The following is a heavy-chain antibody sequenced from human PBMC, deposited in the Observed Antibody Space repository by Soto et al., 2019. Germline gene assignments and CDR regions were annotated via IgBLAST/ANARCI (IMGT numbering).Heavy chain of an antibody. CDR2: ILVDGRT. D-gene: IGHD2-8*02. V-gene: IGHV3-23*01. Sequence: LRLSCAASGFICSSYDMSWVRQAPGKGLEWVSTILVDGRTFYVDSVKGRFTISRDSSQNTVYLQMNSLTAGDTALYYCAKATATGGGAFDFCGQGTMVTVSS. CDR1: GFICSSYD. CDR3: AKATATGGGAFDF. J-gene: IGHJ3*01.